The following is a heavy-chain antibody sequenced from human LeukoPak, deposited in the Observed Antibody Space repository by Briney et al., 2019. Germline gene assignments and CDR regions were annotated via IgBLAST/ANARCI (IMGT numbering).Heavy chain of an antibody. CDR2: LSTTTSGTT. V-gene: IGHV3-48*01. CDR1: GFTFRSYS. J-gene: IGHJ4*02. CDR3: ARGGSSDSLDY. D-gene: IGHD3-16*01. Sequence: GGSLRLSCAASGFTFRSYSMNWVRQAPGKGLEWVSYLSTTTSGTTYYADSVKGRFTISRDNAKSSLCLQMNSLRAEDTAVYYCARGGSSDSLDYWGQGTLVTVSS.